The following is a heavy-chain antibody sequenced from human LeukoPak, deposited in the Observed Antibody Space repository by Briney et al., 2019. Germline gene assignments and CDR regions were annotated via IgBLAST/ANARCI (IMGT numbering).Heavy chain of an antibody. Sequence: SETLSLTCTVSGGSISSSSYYWGWIRQPPGKGLEWIGSIYYSGSTNYNPSLKSRVTISVDTSKNQFSLKLSSVTAADTAVYYCAREGTGASWFDPWGQGTLVTVSS. CDR3: AREGTGASWFDP. J-gene: IGHJ5*02. CDR2: IYYSGST. D-gene: IGHD1-14*01. CDR1: GGSISSSSYY. V-gene: IGHV4-39*07.